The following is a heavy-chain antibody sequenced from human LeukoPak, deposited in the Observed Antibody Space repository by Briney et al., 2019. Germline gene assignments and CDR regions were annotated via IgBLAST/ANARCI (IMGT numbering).Heavy chain of an antibody. J-gene: IGHJ4*02. CDR1: GFTFRIYA. D-gene: IGHD5-24*01. CDR2: ISYDGTNK. CDR3: AGVEMATIILDY. V-gene: IGHV3-30-3*01. Sequence: PGVSLRLSCAASGFTFRIYAMHWARRAPGKGREGGAVISYDGTNKYYADSVKGRFTISRDNSKNTLYVQMNSLRAEERAVYYCAGVEMATIILDYWGQGTLVTVSS.